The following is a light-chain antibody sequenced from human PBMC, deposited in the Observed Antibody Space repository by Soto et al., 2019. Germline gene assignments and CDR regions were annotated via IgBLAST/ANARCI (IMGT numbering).Light chain of an antibody. J-gene: IGKJ5*01. CDR1: QGISSY. Sequence: AIRVTQSPSSLSASTGDRVTITCRASQGISSYLAWYQQKPGKAPKLLIYAASTLQSGVPSRFSGSGSGTEFTLTISSLQSEDCAVYYCQQYNNWPPITFGQGARLEIK. CDR2: AAS. V-gene: IGKV1-8*01. CDR3: QQYNNWPPIT.